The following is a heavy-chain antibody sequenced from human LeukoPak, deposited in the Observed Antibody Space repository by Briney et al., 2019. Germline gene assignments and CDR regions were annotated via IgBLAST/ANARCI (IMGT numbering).Heavy chain of an antibody. CDR1: GGSISSSSYY. D-gene: IGHD3-10*01. V-gene: IGHV4-39*01. CDR3: ARHKITMVRGVPDY. J-gene: IGHJ4*02. Sequence: SQTRSLTCTVSGGSISSSSYYWGWIRQPPGKGLEWIGSIYYSGSTYYNPSLKSRVTISVDTSKNQFSLKLSSVTAADTAVYYCARHKITMVRGVPDYWGQGTLVTVSS. CDR2: IYYSGST.